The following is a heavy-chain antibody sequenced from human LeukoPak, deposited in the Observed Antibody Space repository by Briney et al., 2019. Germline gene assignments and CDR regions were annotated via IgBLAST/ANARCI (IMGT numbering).Heavy chain of an antibody. Sequence: GSLRLSCAASGFTFSSCSMNWVRQAPGKGLEWIGEINHSGSTNYNPSLKSRVTISVDTSKNQFSLKLSSVTAADTAVYYCATGLTGTAYYFDYWGQGTLVTVSS. CDR2: INHSGST. CDR3: ATGLTGTAYYFDY. CDR1: GFTFSSCS. V-gene: IGHV4-34*01. J-gene: IGHJ4*02. D-gene: IGHD1-20*01.